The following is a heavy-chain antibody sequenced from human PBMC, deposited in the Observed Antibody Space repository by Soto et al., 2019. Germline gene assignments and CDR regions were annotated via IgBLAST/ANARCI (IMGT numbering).Heavy chain of an antibody. CDR3: ARGGREVPRIPYDT. J-gene: IGHJ5*02. D-gene: IGHD3-16*01. CDR1: GYTFTDYY. Sequence: QVHLVQSGAEVKKPGASVYVSCKASGYTFTDYYVHWVRQAPGQGLEWMGWINPNVGGTNYARKFQGRLTMTRDTSISTVYMLLTRLGPDDTARYYCARGGREVPRIPYDTWGQGTLVTVSS. V-gene: IGHV1-2*02. CDR2: INPNVGGT.